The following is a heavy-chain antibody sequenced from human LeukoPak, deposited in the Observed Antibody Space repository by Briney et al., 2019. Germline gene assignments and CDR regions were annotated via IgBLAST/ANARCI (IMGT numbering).Heavy chain of an antibody. CDR2: ISLSGRT. CDR3: SRESGAFSPFGY. V-gene: IGHV4-4*02. CDR1: GGSISRTNW. J-gene: IGHJ4*02. D-gene: IGHD1-26*01. Sequence: SETLSLTCHVSGGSISRTNWWSWVRQSPGQGLEWIGEISLSGRTNYNPSLQSRVTMSLDESKNQLSLDLASVTAADTAVYYCSRESGAFSPFGYWGQGTLVTVHS.